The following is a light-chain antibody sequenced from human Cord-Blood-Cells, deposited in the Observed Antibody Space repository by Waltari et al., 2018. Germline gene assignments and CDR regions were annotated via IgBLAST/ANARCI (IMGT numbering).Light chain of an antibody. Sequence: EIVSTQSPATLSLSPGERATLSCRASQSVSSYLAWYQQKPGQAPRLLIYDASNRATGIPARFSGSASGTDFTLTISSLEPEDFAVYYCQQRSNWITFGQGTRLEFK. J-gene: IGKJ5*01. V-gene: IGKV3-11*01. CDR3: QQRSNWIT. CDR1: QSVSSY. CDR2: DAS.